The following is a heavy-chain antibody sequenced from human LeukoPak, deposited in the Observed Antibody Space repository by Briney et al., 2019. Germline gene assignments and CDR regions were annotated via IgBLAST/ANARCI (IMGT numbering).Heavy chain of an antibody. CDR1: GGSISSYY. D-gene: IGHD6-19*01. CDR3: AREVDGTTAVFDI. J-gene: IGHJ3*02. Sequence: SETLSLTCTVSGGSISSYYWSWIRQPPGKGLEWIGSIYHSGSTYYNPSLKSRVTISVDTSKNQFSLKLSSVTAADTAVYYCAREVDGTTAVFDIWGQGTMVTVSS. CDR2: IYHSGST. V-gene: IGHV4-38-2*02.